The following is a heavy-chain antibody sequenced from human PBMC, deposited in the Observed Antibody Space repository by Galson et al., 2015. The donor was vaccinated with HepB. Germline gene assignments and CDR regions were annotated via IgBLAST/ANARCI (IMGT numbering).Heavy chain of an antibody. D-gene: IGHD6-13*01. CDR2: IFSGGST. J-gene: IGHJ4*02. V-gene: IGHV3-53*04. CDR3: AYSSSWSHHDY. CDR1: GFTVSSNY. Sequence: SLRLSCAASGFTVSSNYMSWVRQAPGKGLEWVSVIFSGGSTYYADSVKGRFTISRHSSKNTLYLQMNSLGAEDTAVYYCAYSSSWSHHDYWGQGTLVTVSS.